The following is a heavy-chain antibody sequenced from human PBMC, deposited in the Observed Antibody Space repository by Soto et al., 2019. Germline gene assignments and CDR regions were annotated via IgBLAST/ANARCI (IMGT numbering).Heavy chain of an antibody. D-gene: IGHD5-18*01. Sequence: PSETLSLTCAVYGGSFSGYYWSWIRQPPGKGLEWIGEINHSGSTNYNPSLKSRVTISVDTSKNQFSLKLSSVTAADTAVYYCARKRGYSYGYVDYWGQGTMVTVYS. J-gene: IGHJ4*02. CDR2: INHSGST. V-gene: IGHV4-34*01. CDR1: GGSFSGYY. CDR3: ARKRGYSYGYVDY.